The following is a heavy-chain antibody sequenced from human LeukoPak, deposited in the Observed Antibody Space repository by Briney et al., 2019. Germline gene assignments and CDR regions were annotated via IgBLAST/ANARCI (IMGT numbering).Heavy chain of an antibody. J-gene: IGHJ4*02. CDR1: GGSISSGSYY. D-gene: IGHD3-9*01. Sequence: PSETLSLTCTVSGGSISSGSYYWSWIRQPAGKGLEWIGRIYTSGSTNYNPSLKSRVTKSVDTSKNQFSLKLSSVTAADTAVYYCARDSYYDILTGYYNYFDYWGQGTLVTVSS. CDR3: ARDSYYDILTGYYNYFDY. CDR2: IYTSGST. V-gene: IGHV4-61*02.